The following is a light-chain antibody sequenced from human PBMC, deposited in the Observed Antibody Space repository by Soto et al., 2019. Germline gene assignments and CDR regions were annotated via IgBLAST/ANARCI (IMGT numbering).Light chain of an antibody. V-gene: IGKV1-5*03. CDR3: QEYNDSFPYT. Sequence: DVPLTQSPSTLSASVGDRVTITCRASQSISTWLAWYQQKPGTAPKLLTYKASTLESGVPSRFSGSRSGTEFTLTVSSLQPDYFATYYCQEYNDSFPYTFGQRTKLEIK. CDR2: KAS. CDR1: QSISTW. J-gene: IGKJ2*01.